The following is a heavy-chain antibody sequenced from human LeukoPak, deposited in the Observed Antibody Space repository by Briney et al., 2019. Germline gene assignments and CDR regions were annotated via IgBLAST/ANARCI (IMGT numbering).Heavy chain of an antibody. V-gene: IGHV3-48*03. J-gene: IGHJ4*02. CDR2: ISSSGSTI. D-gene: IGHD6-19*01. Sequence: PGGSLRLSCAASGFTFSSYEMNWVRQAPGKGLEWVSYISSSGSTIYYADSVKGRFTISRDNAKNSLYLQMNSLRAEDTAVYYCAREGRGDVSQWLVFDYWGQGTLVTVSS. CDR3: AREGRGDVSQWLVFDY. CDR1: GFTFSSYE.